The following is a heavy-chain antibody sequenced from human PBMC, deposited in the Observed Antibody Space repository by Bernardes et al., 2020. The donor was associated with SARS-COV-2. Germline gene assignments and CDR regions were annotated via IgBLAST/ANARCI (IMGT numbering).Heavy chain of an antibody. CDR3: ATAGWEMGEYYFDY. J-gene: IGHJ4*02. CDR1: GYTLTELS. D-gene: IGHD3-16*01. CDR2: FDPEDGET. Sequence: ASVKVSCKVSGYTLTELSMHWVRQAPGKGLEWMGGFDPEDGETIYAQKFQGRVTMTEDTSTDTAYMELSSLRSEDTAVYYCATAGWEMGEYYFDYWGQGTLVTVSS. V-gene: IGHV1-24*01.